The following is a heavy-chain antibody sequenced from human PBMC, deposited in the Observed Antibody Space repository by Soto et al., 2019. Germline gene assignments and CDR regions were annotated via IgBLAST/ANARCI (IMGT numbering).Heavy chain of an antibody. D-gene: IGHD2-15*01. V-gene: IGHV1-46*01. CDR1: GYTFSNYF. Sequence: QVQLVQSGAEVKRPGASVKVSCKASGYTFSNYFINLVRQAPGQGLEWVGVINPKGGATTYAQKSQGRVNMTSDTSTNTIYMTLRSLTSEDTAFYYCARDEGFCSGGSCTGGFDPWGQGTLVTGSS. J-gene: IGHJ5*02. CDR3: ARDEGFCSGGSCTGGFDP. CDR2: INPKGGAT.